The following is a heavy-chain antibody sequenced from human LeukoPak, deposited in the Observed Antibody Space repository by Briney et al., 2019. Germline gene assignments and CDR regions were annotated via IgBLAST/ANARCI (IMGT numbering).Heavy chain of an antibody. CDR2: ISYDGSNK. CDR1: GFTFSSYG. V-gene: IGHV3-30*18. D-gene: IGHD3-22*01. Sequence: GRSLRLSCAASGFTFSSYGMHWVRQAPGKGLEWVAVISYDGSNKYYADSVEGRFTISRDNSKNTLYLQMNSLRAEDTAVYYCAKDTGDSSGYYLPPDYWGQGTLVTVSS. CDR3: AKDTGDSSGYYLPPDY. J-gene: IGHJ4*02.